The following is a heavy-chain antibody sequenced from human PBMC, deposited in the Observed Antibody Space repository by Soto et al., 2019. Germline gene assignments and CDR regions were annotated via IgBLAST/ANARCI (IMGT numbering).Heavy chain of an antibody. CDR2: INHSGST. V-gene: IGHV4-34*01. CDR1: GGSFSGYY. CDR3: GRASPGEERSSTGFDP. J-gene: IGHJ5*02. Sequence: PSETLSLTCAVYGGSFSGYYWSWIRQPPGKGLEWIGEINHSGSTNYNPSLKSRVTISVDTSKYQFSLKLSSVTAADTAVYYCGRASPGEERSSTGFDPGGKGTLVTVSS. D-gene: IGHD1-1*01.